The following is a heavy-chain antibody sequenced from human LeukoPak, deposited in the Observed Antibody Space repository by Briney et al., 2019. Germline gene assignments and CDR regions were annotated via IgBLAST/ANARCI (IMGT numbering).Heavy chain of an antibody. CDR2: ISYDGSNK. CDR1: GFTFSNYP. Sequence: GGSLTLSCAASGFTFSNYPMHWVRQAPGKGLEWVALISYDGSNKYYGASVEGRFTISRDNSKNTLYLQMNSLRAEDTAVYYCARDSGVYYPDLVFDYWGQGTRVTVSS. CDR3: ARDSGVYYPDLVFDY. J-gene: IGHJ4*02. V-gene: IGHV3-30*04. D-gene: IGHD3-10*01.